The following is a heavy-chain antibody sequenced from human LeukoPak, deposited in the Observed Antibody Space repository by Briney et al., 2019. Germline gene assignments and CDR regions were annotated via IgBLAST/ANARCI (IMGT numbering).Heavy chain of an antibody. CDR3: GRFLYSGSGVWYLDD. CDR1: GGSFSGYY. Sequence: PSETLSLTCAVYGGSFSGYYWSWIRQPPGKGLEWIGEINHSGSTNYNPSLKSRVTISVDTSKNQFSLKLRSLTTAATAVYYLGRFLYSGSGVWYLDDWGQGTLVTVSP. J-gene: IGHJ4*02. CDR2: INHSGST. V-gene: IGHV4-34*01. D-gene: IGHD6-6*01.